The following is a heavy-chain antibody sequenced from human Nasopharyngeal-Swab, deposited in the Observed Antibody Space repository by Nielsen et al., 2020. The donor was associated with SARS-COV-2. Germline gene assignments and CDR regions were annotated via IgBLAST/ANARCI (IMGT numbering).Heavy chain of an antibody. Sequence: ASVKVSCKASGYTLSNYGISWVRQTPGQGLEWMGWISVYNGDTNYEQKFQGRVTMTIDTSTSTAYMELRSLRPDDTAVYFCAREIFSGYCSGTRCYGVIYYGMDVWGQGTTVTVSS. CDR1: GYTLSNYG. J-gene: IGHJ6*02. CDR2: ISVYNGDT. V-gene: IGHV1-18*01. CDR3: AREIFSGYCSGTRCYGVIYYGMDV. D-gene: IGHD2-15*01.